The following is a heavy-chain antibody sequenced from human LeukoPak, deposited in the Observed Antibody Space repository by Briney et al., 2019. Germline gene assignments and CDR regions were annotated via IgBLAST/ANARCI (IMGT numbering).Heavy chain of an antibody. CDR3: ARDLTTHPWLFYYYYMDV. D-gene: IGHD4-11*01. Sequence: AGGSLRLSCAASGFTFSSYSMNWVRQAPGKGLEWVSSISSSSSGGTIYYADSVKGRFTISRDNAKNSLYLQMNSLRAEDTAVYYCARDLTTHPWLFYYYYMDVWGKGTTVTVSS. CDR1: GFTFSSYS. V-gene: IGHV3-48*01. CDR2: ISSSSSGGTI. J-gene: IGHJ6*03.